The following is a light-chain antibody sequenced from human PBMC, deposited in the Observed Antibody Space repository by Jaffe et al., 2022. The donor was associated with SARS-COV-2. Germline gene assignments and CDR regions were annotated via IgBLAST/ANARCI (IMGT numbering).Light chain of an antibody. CDR2: TAS. CDR3: QQANSFPFT. J-gene: IGKJ3*01. V-gene: IGKV1D-12*01. Sequence: DIQMTQSPSSVSASVGDRVTITCRASQDISSWLAWYQQRPGKAPQLLIYTASSLQSGVPSRFSGSGSGTDFTLTINSLQPEDFATYYCQQANSFPFTFGPGTKVDIK. CDR1: QDISSW.